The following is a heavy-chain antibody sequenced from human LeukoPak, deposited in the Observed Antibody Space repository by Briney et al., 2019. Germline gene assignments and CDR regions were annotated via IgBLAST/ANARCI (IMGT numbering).Heavy chain of an antibody. J-gene: IGHJ4*02. CDR3: AKGWGPLRHSSAV. CDR2: IRYDGSNK. V-gene: IGHV3-30*02. CDR1: GLTFSIYG. Sequence: QPGGSLTLSCAPSGLTFSIYGMHWVRQAPGKGLGWVAFIRYDGSNKYYADSGKGLFTISRDNSKNTLYLQMNSLRAEDTSVYYCAKGWGPLRHSSAVWGQGTLVTVSS. D-gene: IGHD6-25*01.